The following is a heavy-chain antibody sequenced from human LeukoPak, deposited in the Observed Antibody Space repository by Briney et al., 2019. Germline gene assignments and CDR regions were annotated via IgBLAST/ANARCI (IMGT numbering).Heavy chain of an antibody. V-gene: IGHV5-51*01. CDR3: ARRKTSGDFDY. Sequence: GESLKISCKGSGYSFTSYWIGWVRQMPGTGLEWMGIIFPGDSETRYSPSFQGQVTFSADKSTSTAYLQWGSLKASDTAMFYRARRKTSGDFDYWGQGTLVTVTS. CDR2: IFPGDSET. D-gene: IGHD6-19*01. CDR1: GYSFTSYW. J-gene: IGHJ4*02.